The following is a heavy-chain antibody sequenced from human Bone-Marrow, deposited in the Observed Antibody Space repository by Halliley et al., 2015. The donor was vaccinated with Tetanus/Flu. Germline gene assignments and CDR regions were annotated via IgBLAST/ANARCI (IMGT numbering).Heavy chain of an antibody. CDR2: IYHSSIM. CDR3: ARLGATPLTPADY. D-gene: IGHD2-15*01. Sequence: LEWIGSIYHSSIMYYNPSLKSRVTMSLDTSNNQFSLRLSPVTAADTAVYYCARLGATPLTPADYWGQGTLVTVSS. V-gene: IGHV4-31*02. J-gene: IGHJ4*02.